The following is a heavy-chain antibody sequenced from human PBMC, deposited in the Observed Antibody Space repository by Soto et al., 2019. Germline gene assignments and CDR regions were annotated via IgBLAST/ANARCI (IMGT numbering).Heavy chain of an antibody. J-gene: IGHJ6*03. V-gene: IGHV1-8*01. CDR2: MNPNSGNT. CDR1: GYTFTSYD. D-gene: IGHD2-15*01. CDR3: ARGPYCSGGSCYDYYYYMGV. Sequence: ASVKVSCKASGYTFTSYDINWVRQATGQGLEWMGWMNPNSGNTGYAQKFQGRVTMTRNTSISTAYMELSSLRSEDTAVYYCARGPYCSGGSCYDYYYYMGVWGKGTTVTVSS.